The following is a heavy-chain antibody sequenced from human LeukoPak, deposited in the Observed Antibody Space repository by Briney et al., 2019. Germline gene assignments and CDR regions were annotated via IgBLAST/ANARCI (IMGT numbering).Heavy chain of an antibody. CDR2: INHSGST. D-gene: IGHD1-26*01. CDR3: ARQVVGATRFDY. V-gene: IGHV4-34*01. Sequence: SETLSLTCAVYGGSFSGYYWSWIRQPPGKGLEWIGEINHSGSTNYNPSLKSRVTISVDTSKNQFSLKLSSVTAADTAVYYCARQVVGATRFDYWGQGTLVTVSS. CDR1: GGSFSGYY. J-gene: IGHJ4*02.